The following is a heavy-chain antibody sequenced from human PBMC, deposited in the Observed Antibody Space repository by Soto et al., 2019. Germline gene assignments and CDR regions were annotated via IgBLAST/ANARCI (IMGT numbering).Heavy chain of an antibody. V-gene: IGHV1-69*13. Sequence: SVKVSCKASGYTFSRYGISWVRQAPGQGLEWMGGIIPIFGTANYAQKFQGRVTITADESTSTAYMELSSLRSEDTAVYYCAGPPELTRIYYYYGMDVWGQGTTVTAP. J-gene: IGHJ6*02. D-gene: IGHD1-7*01. CDR2: IIPIFGTA. CDR1: GYTFSRYG. CDR3: AGPPELTRIYYYYGMDV.